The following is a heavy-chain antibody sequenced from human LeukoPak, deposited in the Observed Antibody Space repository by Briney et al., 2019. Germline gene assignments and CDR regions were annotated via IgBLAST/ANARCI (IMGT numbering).Heavy chain of an antibody. Sequence: GGSLRLSCAASGFTFSSYAMHWVRQAPGKGLEWVAVISYDGSNKYYAESVKGRFTISRDNSKNTLYLQMNSLRGEDTAVYYCACPTTVVPDWYFDLWGRGTLVTVSS. CDR1: GFTFSSYA. CDR3: ACPTTVVPDWYFDL. J-gene: IGHJ2*01. V-gene: IGHV3-30-3*01. CDR2: ISYDGSNK. D-gene: IGHD4-23*01.